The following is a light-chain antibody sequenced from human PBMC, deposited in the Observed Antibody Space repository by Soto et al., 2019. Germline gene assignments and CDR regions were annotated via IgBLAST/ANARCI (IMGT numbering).Light chain of an antibody. V-gene: IGLV2-14*01. J-gene: IGLJ1*01. Sequence: QSALTQPASVSGSPGQSITISCTGTSSDVGGYNYVSWYQQHPGKAPKLMIYDVSNRPSGVSNRFSGSKSGNTASLTIPGLQAEDEADYYCSSYTSSSTIWVFGTGTKLTVL. CDR2: DVS. CDR1: SSDVGGYNY. CDR3: SSYTSSSTIWV.